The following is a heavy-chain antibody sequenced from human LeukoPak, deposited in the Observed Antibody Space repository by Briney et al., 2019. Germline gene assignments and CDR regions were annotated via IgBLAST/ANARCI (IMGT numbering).Heavy chain of an antibody. CDR1: GFTFSNYA. CDR3: VRGVDY. Sequence: SGGSLRLSCAASGFTFSNYAMSCVRQAPGKGLEWVANINQDGSGKYYLDSLRGRFTISRDNAKNSLYLQVNSLRAEDTAVYYCVRGVDYWGQGILVTVSS. CDR2: INQDGSGK. J-gene: IGHJ4*02. V-gene: IGHV3-7*04.